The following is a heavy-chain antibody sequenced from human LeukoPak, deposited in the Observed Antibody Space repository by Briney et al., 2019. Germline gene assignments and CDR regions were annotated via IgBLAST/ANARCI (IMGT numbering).Heavy chain of an antibody. CDR3: ATTLTRDSSGSYGALDY. Sequence: PGGSLRLSCAASGFTFSSYSMNWVRQAPGKGLEWVSSISSSSGYIYSADSVKGRFTISRDNAKNSLYLQMNSLRVEDTAVYYCATTLTRDSSGSYGALDYWGQGALVTVSS. CDR1: GFTFSSYS. V-gene: IGHV3-21*01. J-gene: IGHJ4*02. D-gene: IGHD6-19*01. CDR2: ISSSSGYI.